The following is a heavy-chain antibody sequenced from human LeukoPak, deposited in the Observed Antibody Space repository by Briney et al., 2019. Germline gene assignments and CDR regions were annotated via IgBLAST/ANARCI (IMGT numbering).Heavy chain of an antibody. CDR2: IYYSGST. CDR3: ATDQDYGDYG. J-gene: IGHJ4*02. V-gene: IGHV4-30-4*08. D-gene: IGHD4-17*01. CDR1: GGSISSGDYY. Sequence: SENLSLTCTVSGGSISSGDYYWSWIRQPPGKGLEWIGYIYYSGSTYYNPSLKSRVTISVDTSKNQFSLKLSSVTAADTAVYYCATDQDYGDYGWGQGTLVTVSS.